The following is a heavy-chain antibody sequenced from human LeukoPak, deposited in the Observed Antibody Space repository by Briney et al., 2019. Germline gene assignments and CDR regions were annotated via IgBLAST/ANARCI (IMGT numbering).Heavy chain of an antibody. CDR1: GDPISSTSYY. V-gene: IGHV4-39*01. CDR3: ARQQSDTSLFDP. D-gene: IGHD2-21*02. CDR2: IFYSGSA. J-gene: IGHJ5*02. Sequence: PSETLSLTCIVSGDPISSTSYYWAWIRQPPGKGLEWIGMIFYSGSAYYTPSLRGRVTLSVDTSRNQFSLNLISVTAADTGVYFCARQQSDTSLFDPWGQGTLVTVSS.